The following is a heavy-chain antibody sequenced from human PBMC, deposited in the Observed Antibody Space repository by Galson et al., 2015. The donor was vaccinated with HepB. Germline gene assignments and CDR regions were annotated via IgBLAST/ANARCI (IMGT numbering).Heavy chain of an antibody. D-gene: IGHD4-17*01. Sequence: SLRLSCAASRFTFSDYYMTWIRQAPGKGLEWLSYISGGATYTNSADSVKGRFTISRDNAKNSLYLHMRSLRDDDTAVYYCARVAHSDYGDHAHFDYWGQGTLVTVSS. CDR2: ISGGATYT. CDR1: RFTFSDYY. CDR3: ARVAHSDYGDHAHFDY. J-gene: IGHJ4*02. V-gene: IGHV3-11*06.